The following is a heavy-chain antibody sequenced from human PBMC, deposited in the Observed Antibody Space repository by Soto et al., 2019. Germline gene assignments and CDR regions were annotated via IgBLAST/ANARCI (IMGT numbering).Heavy chain of an antibody. Sequence: EVQLVESGGGLVQPGGSLRLSCAASGFTFSSYWMHWVRQIPGRGLVWVSRINGDGSSTNYADSVKGRFTISRDNAKNTVYLQMNGLSAEDTAVYYCARGGGVQYSCGHDYWGQGTLLTVSS. CDR1: GFTFSSYW. D-gene: IGHD5-18*01. CDR2: INGDGSST. CDR3: ARGGGVQYSCGHDY. V-gene: IGHV3-74*01. J-gene: IGHJ4*02.